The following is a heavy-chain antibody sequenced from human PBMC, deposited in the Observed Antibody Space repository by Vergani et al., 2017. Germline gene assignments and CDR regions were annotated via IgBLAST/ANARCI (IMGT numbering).Heavy chain of an antibody. D-gene: IGHD5-24*01. V-gene: IGHV3-11*01. CDR1: GFTFSDYY. J-gene: IGHJ6*02. CDR3: AREYLVEMATITHRVYYYYYGIDV. CDR2: ISSSGSTI. Sequence: QVQLVESGGGLVKPGGSLRLSCAASGFTFSDYYMSWIRQAPGKGLEWVSYISSSGSTIYYADSVKGRFTISRDNAKNSLYLQMNSLRAEDTAVYYCAREYLVEMATITHRVYYYYYGIDVWGQGTTVTVSS.